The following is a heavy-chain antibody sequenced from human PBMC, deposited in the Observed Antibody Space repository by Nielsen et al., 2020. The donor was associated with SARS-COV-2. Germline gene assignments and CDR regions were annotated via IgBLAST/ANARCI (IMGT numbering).Heavy chain of an antibody. CDR1: GGSISRSTYY. CDR3: ASLPALNNYSDS. V-gene: IGHV4-30-4*08. CDR2: IYYSGRT. Sequence: SETLSLTCTVSGGSISRSTYYWVWIRQPPGKGLEWIGYIYYSGRTFYSPSLKSRFTISLDTSKNQFSLKLPSVTAADTAVYYWASLPALNNYSDSWGQGTLVTVSS. D-gene: IGHD2/OR15-2a*01. J-gene: IGHJ4*02.